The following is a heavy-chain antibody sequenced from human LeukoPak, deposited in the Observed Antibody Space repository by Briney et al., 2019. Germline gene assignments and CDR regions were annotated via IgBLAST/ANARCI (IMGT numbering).Heavy chain of an antibody. D-gene: IGHD3-3*01. Sequence: GGSLRLSCAGSGFTFSNYNMIWVRQAPGKGLEWVSSISSSSSYIYYADSVKGRFTISRDNAKNSLYLQMNSLRAEDTAVYYCARDPPPIYDFWSGYYKGHYYYYMDVWGKGTTVTVSS. CDR2: ISSSSSYI. CDR3: ARDPPPIYDFWSGYYKGHYYYYMDV. V-gene: IGHV3-21*01. J-gene: IGHJ6*03. CDR1: GFTFSNYN.